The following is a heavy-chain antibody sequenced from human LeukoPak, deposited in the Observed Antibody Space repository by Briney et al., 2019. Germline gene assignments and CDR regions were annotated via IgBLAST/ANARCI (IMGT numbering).Heavy chain of an antibody. V-gene: IGHV3-9*01. CDR1: GFTFDDYA. J-gene: IGHJ4*02. CDR2: ISWNSGSI. CDR3: AGDFDY. Sequence: GGSLRLSCAASGFTFDDYAMHWVRQAPGKGLEWVSGISWNSGSIGYADSVKGRFTISRDNAKNTLYLQMNSLRPEDTAVYYCAGDFDYWGQGTLVTVSS.